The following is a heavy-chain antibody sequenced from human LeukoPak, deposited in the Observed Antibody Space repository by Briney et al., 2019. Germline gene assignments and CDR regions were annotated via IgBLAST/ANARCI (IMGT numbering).Heavy chain of an antibody. Sequence: ASVKVSCKSSGDSLTSYGFTWVRQAPGQGLEWMGWISAYNGHTKYAQRIEGRVTMTTDTSTSTAYMELRSLRSDDTAVYYCGRGSGVVGPNYFCDSWGQGTLVTVSS. J-gene: IGHJ4*02. CDR2: ISAYNGHT. CDR1: GDSLTSYG. CDR3: GRGSGVVGPNYFCDS. D-gene: IGHD3-10*01. V-gene: IGHV1-18*04.